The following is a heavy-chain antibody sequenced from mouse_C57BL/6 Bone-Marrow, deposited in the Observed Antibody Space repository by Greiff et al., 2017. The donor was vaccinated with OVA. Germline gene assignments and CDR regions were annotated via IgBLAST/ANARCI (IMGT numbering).Heavy chain of an antibody. CDR2: IFPGSGST. Sequence: VKLMESGPELVKPGASVKISCKASGYTFTDYYINWVKQRPGQGLEWIGWIFPGSGSTYYNEKFKGKATLTVEKSSSTAYMLLSSLTSEDSAVYFCARSDWVYYFDYWGQGTTLTVSS. D-gene: IGHD4-1*01. V-gene: IGHV1-75*01. CDR3: ARSDWVYYFDY. J-gene: IGHJ2*01. CDR1: GYTFTDYY.